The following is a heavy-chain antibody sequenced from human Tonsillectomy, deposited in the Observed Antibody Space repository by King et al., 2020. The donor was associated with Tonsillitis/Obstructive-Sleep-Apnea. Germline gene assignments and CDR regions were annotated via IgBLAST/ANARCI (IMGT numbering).Heavy chain of an antibody. CDR1: GYTFTSYD. CDR2: MNPNSGNT. D-gene: IGHD3-3*01. J-gene: IGHJ4*02. Sequence: VQLVESGAEVKKPGASGKVSCKASGYTFTSYDINWVRQATGQGLEWMGWMNPNSGNTGYAQKFQGRVTMTRNTSISTAYMELSSLRSEDTAVYYCARRDGKVRVLEWLSHYSPFVQNFDYWGQGTLVTVSS. CDR3: ARRDGKVRVLEWLSHYSPFVQNFDY. V-gene: IGHV1-8*01.